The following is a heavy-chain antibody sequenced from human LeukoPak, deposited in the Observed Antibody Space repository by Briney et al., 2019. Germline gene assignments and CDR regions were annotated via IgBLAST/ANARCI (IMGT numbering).Heavy chain of an antibody. CDR1: GYSFTSYW. CDR3: ARLDCSGGSCYTTNFDY. CDR2: IYPGDSDT. V-gene: IGHV5-51*01. D-gene: IGHD2-15*01. J-gene: IGHJ4*02. Sequence: ESLKISCKGSGYSFTSYWIGWVRQMPGKGLEWMGIIYPGDSDTRYSPSFQGQVTISADKSISTAYLQWSSLKASDTAMYYCARLDCSGGSCYTTNFDYWGQGTLVTVSS.